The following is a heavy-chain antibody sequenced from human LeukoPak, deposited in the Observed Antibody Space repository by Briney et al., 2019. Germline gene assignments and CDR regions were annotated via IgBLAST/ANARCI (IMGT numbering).Heavy chain of an antibody. J-gene: IGHJ6*02. CDR1: GYSLTSYW. D-gene: IGHD4-17*01. CDR2: IDPSDSYT. V-gene: IGHV5-10-1*01. Sequence: GESLRISCKGSGYSLTSYWITWVRQMPGKDLEWMGRIDPSDSYTNYSPSFQGHVTISADKSISTAYLQWSSLKASDTAMYYCATVTTIYYYYGMDVWGQGTTVTVSS. CDR3: ATVTTIYYYYGMDV.